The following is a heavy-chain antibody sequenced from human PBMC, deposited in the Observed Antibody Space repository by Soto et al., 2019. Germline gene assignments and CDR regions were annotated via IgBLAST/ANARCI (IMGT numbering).Heavy chain of an antibody. V-gene: IGHV3-13*01. Sequence: GGSLRLSCAASGFTFSSYDMHWVRQATGKGLEWVSAIGTAGDTYYPGSVKGRFTISRENAKNSLYLQMNSLRAGDTAVYYCAREKRQQLVGDYYYYYMDVWGKGTTVTVSS. CDR2: IGTAGDT. CDR3: AREKRQQLVGDYYYYYMDV. CDR1: GFTFSSYD. D-gene: IGHD6-13*01. J-gene: IGHJ6*03.